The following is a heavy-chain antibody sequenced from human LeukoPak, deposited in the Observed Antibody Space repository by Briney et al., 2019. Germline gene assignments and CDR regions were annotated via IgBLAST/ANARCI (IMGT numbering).Heavy chain of an antibody. CDR3: AKDRGDGHNSGYFVY. V-gene: IGHV4-61*02. J-gene: IGHJ4*02. CDR1: GDSISSGSFY. Sequence: SQTLSLTCTVSGDSISSGSFYWSWIRQPAGRGLEWIGRIYTGGGTDYNPALKSRVSISVDTSKNQFPLKLNSVTAADTAVYYCAKDRGDGHNSGYFVYWGQGTLVTVSS. CDR2: IYTGGGT. D-gene: IGHD5-24*01.